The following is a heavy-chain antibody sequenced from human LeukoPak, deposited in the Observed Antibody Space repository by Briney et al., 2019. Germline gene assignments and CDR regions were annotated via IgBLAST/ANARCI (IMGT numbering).Heavy chain of an antibody. D-gene: IGHD2-8*01. V-gene: IGHV3-74*01. J-gene: IGHJ3*02. CDR3: GRGGNGIDI. CDR2: INSDESNT. Sequence: GGSLRLSGAASGFTFSHYLMHWVRQAPGRGLVWVSRINSDESNTNSYADSVKGRFIISRDNAKNTLYVQMNSLRAEDTAVYFCGRGGNGIDIWGQGTTVIVSS. CDR1: GFTFSHYL.